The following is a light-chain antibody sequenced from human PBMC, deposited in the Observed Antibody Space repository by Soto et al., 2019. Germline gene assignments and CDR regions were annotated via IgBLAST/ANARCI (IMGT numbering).Light chain of an antibody. CDR2: EVS. Sequence: QSSLTQPTSLSGSPGQSITISCTGTISDIGDYNYVSWYQQHPGKAPKLMIYEVSNRPSGISNRFSGSKSGNTASLTISGLQADDEADYYCSSYTSTRSYVFGTGTKVNVL. CDR1: ISDIGDYNY. CDR3: SSYTSTRSYV. J-gene: IGLJ1*01. V-gene: IGLV2-14*01.